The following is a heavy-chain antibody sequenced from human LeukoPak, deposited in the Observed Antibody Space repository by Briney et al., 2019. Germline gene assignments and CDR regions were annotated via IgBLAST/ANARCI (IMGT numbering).Heavy chain of an antibody. V-gene: IGHV3-23*01. D-gene: IGHD3-3*01. Sequence: PGGSLRLSCAASGFTFSSYAMNWVRQAPGKGLEWVSAISGSGGSTYYADSVKGRFTISRDNSKNTLYLQMDSLRAEDTAVYYCAKSGAFGVVITNFDCWGQGTLVTVSS. CDR2: ISGSGGST. J-gene: IGHJ4*02. CDR1: GFTFSSYA. CDR3: AKSGAFGVVITNFDC.